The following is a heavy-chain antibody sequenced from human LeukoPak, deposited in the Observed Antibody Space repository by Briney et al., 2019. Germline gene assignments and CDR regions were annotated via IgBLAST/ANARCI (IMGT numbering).Heavy chain of an antibody. V-gene: IGHV1-2*02. CDR2: INPNSGGT. J-gene: IGHJ4*02. CDR3: ARGIWFGELSNDY. D-gene: IGHD3-10*01. Sequence: ASVKVSCKASGYTFTGYYMHWVRQAPGQGLEWMGWINPNSGGTSYAQKFQGRVTMTRDTSISTAYMELSRLRSDDTAVYYCARGIWFGELSNDYWGQGTLVTVSS. CDR1: GYTFTGYY.